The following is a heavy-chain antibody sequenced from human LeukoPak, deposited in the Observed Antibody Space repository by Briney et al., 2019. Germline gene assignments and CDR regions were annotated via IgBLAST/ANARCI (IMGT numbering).Heavy chain of an antibody. CDR1: GFTFTNYA. Sequence: PGGSLRLSCADSGFTFTNYAMSWVRQAPGKGLEWVSGISGSGGSTYYAASVKGRFTISRDNSKNTLFLQMNSLRAEDTAVYYCAKDAYYYGSGGGAFDIWGQGTMVTVSS. D-gene: IGHD3-10*01. CDR3: AKDAYYYGSGGGAFDI. CDR2: ISGSGGST. V-gene: IGHV3-23*01. J-gene: IGHJ3*02.